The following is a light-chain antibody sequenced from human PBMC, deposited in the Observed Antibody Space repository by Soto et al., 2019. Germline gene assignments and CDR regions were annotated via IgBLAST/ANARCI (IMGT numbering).Light chain of an antibody. Sequence: QSVLTQPPSVSGAPGQRVTISCTGSSSNIGGGYDVHWYQQLPGTAPKLLIYGNSNRPSGVPDRFSGSKSGTSASLAITGLRAEDEADYYCQSSDSSLSGWVFGGGTKLTVL. J-gene: IGLJ3*02. CDR3: QSSDSSLSGWV. V-gene: IGLV1-40*01. CDR2: GNS. CDR1: SSNIGGGYD.